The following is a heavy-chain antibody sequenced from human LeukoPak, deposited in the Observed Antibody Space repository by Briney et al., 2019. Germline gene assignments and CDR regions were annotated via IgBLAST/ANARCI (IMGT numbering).Heavy chain of an antibody. V-gene: IGHV4-30-4*01. Sequence: PSQTLSLTCTVSGGSISSIYYYWNWIRQPPGKGLEWIGYMYPSGNAYYNPSLTSRVTISLDRSKNQFSLKLRSVTAADTAVYFCARVQCTTTSCERRDYYMDVWGKGTTVTVSS. D-gene: IGHD2-2*01. J-gene: IGHJ6*03. CDR1: GGSISSIYYY. CDR3: ARVQCTTTSCERRDYYMDV. CDR2: MYPSGNA.